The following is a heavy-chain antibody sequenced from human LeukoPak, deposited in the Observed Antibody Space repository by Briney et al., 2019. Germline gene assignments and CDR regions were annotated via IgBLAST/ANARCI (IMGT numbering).Heavy chain of an antibody. V-gene: IGHV3-30*02. D-gene: IGHD5-24*01. CDR1: GFTFSSYG. J-gene: IGHJ2*01. Sequence: GGSLRLSCAASGFTFSSYGMHWVRQAPGKGLEWVAFIRYDGSNKYYADSVKGRFTISRDNSKNTLYLQMNSLRAEDTAVYYCARALAGSRDGYNSWYFDLWGRGTLVTVSS. CDR3: ARALAGSRDGYNSWYFDL. CDR2: IRYDGSNK.